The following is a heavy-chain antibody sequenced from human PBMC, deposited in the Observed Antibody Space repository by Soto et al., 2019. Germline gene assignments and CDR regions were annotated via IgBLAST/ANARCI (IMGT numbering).Heavy chain of an antibody. CDR1: GGTFSSYA. CDR3: ARDIGGDPDYDILTGCLNWFAP. J-gene: IGHJ5*02. V-gene: IGHV1-69*01. D-gene: IGHD3-9*01. Sequence: QVQLVQSGAEVKKPGSSVKVSCKASGGTFSSYAISWVRQAPGQGLEWMGGIIPIFGTANYAQKFQGRVKVTADESTSTDYVELSGLSSGDTAVYYCARDIGGDPDYDILTGCLNWFAPWGQGTLVTVSS. CDR2: IIPIFGTA.